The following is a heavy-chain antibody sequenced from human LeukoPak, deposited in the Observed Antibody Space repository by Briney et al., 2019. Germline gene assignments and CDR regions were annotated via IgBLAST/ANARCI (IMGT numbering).Heavy chain of an antibody. CDR2: IYYSGST. V-gene: IGHV4-59*01. CDR3: ARGRQEIDY. D-gene: IGHD5-24*01. J-gene: IGHJ4*02. CDR1: GDSISSYY. Sequence: SETLSLTCTVSGDSISSYYWSWIRQPPGKGLEWIGYIYYSGSTNYNPSLKSRVTISVDTSKNQFSLKLSSVTAADTAVYYCARGRQEIDYWGQGTLVTVSS.